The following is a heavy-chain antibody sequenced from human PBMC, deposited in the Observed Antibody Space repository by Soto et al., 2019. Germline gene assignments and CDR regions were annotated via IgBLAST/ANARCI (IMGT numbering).Heavy chain of an antibody. Sequence: QVQLVQSGAEVKKPGASVKVSCKTSGYTFSSYGISWVRQAPGHGLEWMGWISTYKGDTHYVQNLQGRVTLTTDTSTSTAYMELRSLRSDDTAVYYCARAYGDYYFDYWGQGTLVTVSS. CDR1: GYTFSSYG. D-gene: IGHD4-17*01. J-gene: IGHJ4*02. V-gene: IGHV1-18*01. CDR3: ARAYGDYYFDY. CDR2: ISTYKGDT.